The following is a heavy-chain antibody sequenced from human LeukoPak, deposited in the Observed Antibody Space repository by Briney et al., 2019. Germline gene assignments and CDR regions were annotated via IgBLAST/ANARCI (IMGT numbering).Heavy chain of an antibody. CDR1: GGSISSSSYY. V-gene: IGHV4-39*07. D-gene: IGHD2-2*01. CDR2: IYYSGST. CDR3: ASSKYCSSTSCYSKNYYYYYMDV. Sequence: SETLSLTCTVSGGSISSSSYYWGWIRQPPGKGLEWIGSIYYSGSTYYNPSLKSRVTISVDTSKNQFSLKLSSVTAADTAVYYCASSKYCSSTSCYSKNYYYYYMDVWGKGTTVTVSS. J-gene: IGHJ6*03.